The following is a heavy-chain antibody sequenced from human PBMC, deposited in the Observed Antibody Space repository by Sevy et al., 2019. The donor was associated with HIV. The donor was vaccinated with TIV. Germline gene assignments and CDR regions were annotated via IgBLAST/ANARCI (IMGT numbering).Heavy chain of an antibody. CDR1: GYTFTSYY. CDR2: INPSGGST. J-gene: IGHJ6*02. D-gene: IGHD2-15*01. CDR3: ARALYCSGGSCPRSAYYYYYGMDV. Sequence: ASVKVSCKASGYTFTSYYMHWVRQAPGQGLEWMGIINPSGGSTSYAQKFQGRVTMTRDTSTSTVYMELSSLRSEDTAVYYCARALYCSGGSCPRSAYYYYYGMDVWGQGTTVTVSS. V-gene: IGHV1-46*01.